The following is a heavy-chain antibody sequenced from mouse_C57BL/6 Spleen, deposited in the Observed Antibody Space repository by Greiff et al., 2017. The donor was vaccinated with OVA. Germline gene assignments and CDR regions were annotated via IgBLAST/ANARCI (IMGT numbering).Heavy chain of an antibody. CDR3: ATGDGYYFVWFAY. V-gene: IGHV5-17*01. CDR2: ISRGSSTI. CDR1: GFTFSDYG. J-gene: IGHJ3*01. Sequence: EVNVVESGGGLVKPGGSLKLSCAASGFTFSDYGMHWVRQAPEKGLEWVAYISRGSSTIYYADTVKGRFTISRDNAKNTLFLQMTSLRSEDTAMYYCATGDGYYFVWFAYWGQGTLVTVSA. D-gene: IGHD2-3*01.